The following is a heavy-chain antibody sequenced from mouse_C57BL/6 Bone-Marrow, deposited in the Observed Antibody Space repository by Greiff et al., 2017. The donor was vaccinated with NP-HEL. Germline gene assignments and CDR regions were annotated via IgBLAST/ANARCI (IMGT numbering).Heavy chain of an antibody. D-gene: IGHD1-1*01. Sequence: VQLQQPGAELVKPGASVKLSCKASGYTFTSYWMHWVKQRPGQGLEWIGMIHPNSGSTNYNEKFKSKATLTVDKSSSTAYMRLSSLTSEDSAVYYCARSPDYYGSSMYYFDYWGKGTTLTVSS. CDR3: ARSPDYYGSSMYYFDY. V-gene: IGHV1-64*01. CDR1: GYTFTSYW. CDR2: IHPNSGST. J-gene: IGHJ2*01.